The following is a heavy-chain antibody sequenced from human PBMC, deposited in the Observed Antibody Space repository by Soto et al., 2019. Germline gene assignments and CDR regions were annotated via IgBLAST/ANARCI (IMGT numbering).Heavy chain of an antibody. V-gene: IGHV3-48*02. CDR3: ARDQGSSWYQRYGMDD. Sequence: GGSLRLSCAASGFTFSSYSMNWVRQAPGKGLEWVSYISSSSSTIYYADSVKGRFTISGDNAKNSRYLQMNSLRDEDTAVYYCARDQGSSWYQRYGMDDWGQGTTVTVSS. CDR1: GFTFSSYS. J-gene: IGHJ6*02. D-gene: IGHD6-13*01. CDR2: ISSSSSTI.